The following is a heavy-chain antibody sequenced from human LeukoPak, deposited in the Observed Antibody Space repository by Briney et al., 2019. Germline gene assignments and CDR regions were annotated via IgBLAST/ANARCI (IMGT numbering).Heavy chain of an antibody. D-gene: IGHD3-3*01. CDR3: ARVAGDFWSGPSPYWYFDL. Sequence: GRSLRLSCAASGFTFSSYAMHWVRQAPGKGLVWVSRINSDGSSTSYADSVKGRFTISRDNAKNTLYLQMNSLRAEDTAVYYCARVAGDFWSGPSPYWYFDLWGRGTLVTVSS. CDR2: INSDGSST. CDR1: GFTFSSYA. V-gene: IGHV3-74*01. J-gene: IGHJ2*01.